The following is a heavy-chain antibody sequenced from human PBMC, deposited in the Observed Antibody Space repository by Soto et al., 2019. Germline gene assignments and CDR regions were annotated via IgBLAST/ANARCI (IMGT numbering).Heavy chain of an antibody. Sequence: PSETLSLTCAVYGGSFSGYYWSWIRQPPGKGLEWIGEINHSGSTNYNPSLKSRVTISVDTSKNQFSLKLSSVTAADTAVYYCARSYCSSTSCYHYFDYWGQGTLVTVSS. D-gene: IGHD2-2*01. CDR1: GGSFSGYY. J-gene: IGHJ4*02. CDR2: INHSGST. V-gene: IGHV4-34*01. CDR3: ARSYCSSTSCYHYFDY.